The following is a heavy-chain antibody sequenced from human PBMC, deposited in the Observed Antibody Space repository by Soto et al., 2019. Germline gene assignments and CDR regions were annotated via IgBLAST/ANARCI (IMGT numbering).Heavy chain of an antibody. CDR1: GFTFSSYA. Sequence: GGSLRLSCAASGFTFSSYAMSWVRQAPGKGLEWVSAISGSGGSTYYADSVKGRFTISRDNSKNTLYLQMNSLRAEDTAVYYCASRVKEYCSGGSCYFHAFDIWGQGTMVTVSS. CDR2: ISGSGGST. J-gene: IGHJ3*02. CDR3: ASRVKEYCSGGSCYFHAFDI. D-gene: IGHD2-15*01. V-gene: IGHV3-23*01.